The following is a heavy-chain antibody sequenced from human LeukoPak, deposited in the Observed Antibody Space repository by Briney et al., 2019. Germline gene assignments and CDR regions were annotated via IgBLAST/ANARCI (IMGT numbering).Heavy chain of an antibody. V-gene: IGHV3-30*02. CDR2: ILYDGSNK. CDR1: GFTFSSYG. Sequence: GGSLRLSCAASGFTFSSYGMHWVRQAPGKGLEWVAFILYDGSNKYYADSVKGRFTISRDNSKNTLYLQMNSLRAEDTAVYYCAKDTKLRALFDYWGQGTLVTVSS. J-gene: IGHJ4*02. CDR3: AKDTKLRALFDY. D-gene: IGHD1-7*01.